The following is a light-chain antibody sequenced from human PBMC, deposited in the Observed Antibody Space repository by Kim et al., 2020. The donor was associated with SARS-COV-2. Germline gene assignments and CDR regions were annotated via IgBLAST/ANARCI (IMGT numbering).Light chain of an antibody. V-gene: IGKV1-5*03. CDR3: QQYNTYSYP. Sequence: DIQMTQSPSTLSASVGDRVTITCRASQSISSWLAWYQQKPGKAPKLLIYKASSLDSGVPSRFSGSGSGTEFTLTISSLQPDDFATYYCQQYNTYSYPFGQGPKLEI. J-gene: IGKJ2*01. CDR1: QSISSW. CDR2: KAS.